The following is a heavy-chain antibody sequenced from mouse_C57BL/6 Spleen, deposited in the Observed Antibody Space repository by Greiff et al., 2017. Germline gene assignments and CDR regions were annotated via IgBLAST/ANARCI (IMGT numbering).Heavy chain of an antibody. CDR2: IYPRSGNT. Sequence: QVQLQQSGAELARPGASVKLSCMASGYTFTSYGISWVKQRTGQGLEWIGEIYPRSGNTYYNEKFKGKATLTADKSSSTAYMELRSLTSEDSAVYFCARSATTGDYAMDYWGQGTSVTVSS. D-gene: IGHD1-1*01. CDR1: GYTFTSYG. V-gene: IGHV1-81*01. J-gene: IGHJ4*01. CDR3: ARSATTGDYAMDY.